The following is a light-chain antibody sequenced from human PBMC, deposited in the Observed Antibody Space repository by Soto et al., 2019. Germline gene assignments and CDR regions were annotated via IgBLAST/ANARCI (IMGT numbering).Light chain of an antibody. CDR2: GAS. Sequence: EMVLTQSPDTLSLSPGERATLSCRASQTVSSNFLAWYQQRPGQAPRLLIYGASSRAADIPDRFSGSGSGTDFTLTISRLEPEELAVYYCQQYGTSPETFGQGTKVEIK. CDR1: QTVSSNF. J-gene: IGKJ1*01. CDR3: QQYGTSPET. V-gene: IGKV3-20*01.